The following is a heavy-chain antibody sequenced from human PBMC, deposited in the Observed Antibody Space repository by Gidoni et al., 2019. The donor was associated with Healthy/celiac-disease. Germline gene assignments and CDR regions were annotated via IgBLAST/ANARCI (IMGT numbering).Heavy chain of an antibody. Sequence: EVQLVESGGGLVTPGGSLRLPCAASGFTFCSHSMNWVRPAPGKGLEWVSSISSSSSYIYYADSVKGRFTISRDNAENSLYLQMNSLRAEDTAVYYCARDSQEDYYESSGYSYYYYYMDVWGKGTTVTVSS. D-gene: IGHD3-22*01. J-gene: IGHJ6*03. V-gene: IGHV3-21*01. CDR1: GFTFCSHS. CDR3: ARDSQEDYYESSGYSYYYYYMDV. CDR2: ISSSSSYI.